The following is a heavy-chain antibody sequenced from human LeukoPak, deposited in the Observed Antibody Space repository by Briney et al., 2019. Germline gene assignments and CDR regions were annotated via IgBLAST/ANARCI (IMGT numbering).Heavy chain of an antibody. CDR2: IIPIFGTA. D-gene: IGHD6-19*01. CDR3: AKGIAVAGTGVYYFDY. CDR1: GYTFTNYG. J-gene: IGHJ4*02. Sequence: ASVKVSCKASGYTFTNYGINWVRQAPGQGLEWMGGIIPIFGTANYAQKFQGRVTITADESTSTAYMELSSLRSEDTAVYYCAKGIAVAGTGVYYFDYWGQGTLVTVSS. V-gene: IGHV1-69*13.